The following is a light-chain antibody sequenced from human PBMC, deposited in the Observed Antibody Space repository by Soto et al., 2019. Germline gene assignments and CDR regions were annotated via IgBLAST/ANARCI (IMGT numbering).Light chain of an antibody. V-gene: IGKV1-17*01. J-gene: IGKJ5*01. CDR2: AAS. CDR3: LQYKNSPIT. CDR1: EGIRND. Sequence: DIQITQSPSSLSSSVADRFTITCRASEGIRNDLGWYQQKPGKAPKRLIFAASSLQSGVPSRFSGSGSGTDFTLTISSLQPEDFATYYCLQYKNSPITFGQGTRLEIK.